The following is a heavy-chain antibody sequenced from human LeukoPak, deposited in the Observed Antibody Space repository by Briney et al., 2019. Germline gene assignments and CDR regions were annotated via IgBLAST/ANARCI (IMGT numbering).Heavy chain of an antibody. CDR1: GFTFSSFA. D-gene: IGHD6-13*01. J-gene: IGHJ4*02. Sequence: GGSLGLSCAASGFTFSSFAMTWVRQAPGKGLEWVSAITGSGVSTYYAGSVKGRFTISRDNSKNTVYLHMNSLRGEDTAVYYCAKGAAFAASWYLDYWGQGTLVAVSS. CDR3: AKGAAFAASWYLDY. V-gene: IGHV3-23*01. CDR2: ITGSGVST.